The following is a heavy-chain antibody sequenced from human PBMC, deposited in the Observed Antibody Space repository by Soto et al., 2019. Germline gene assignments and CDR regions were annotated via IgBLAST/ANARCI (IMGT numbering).Heavy chain of an antibody. J-gene: IGHJ6*02. V-gene: IGHV3-66*01. CDR3: ARSAADPLYYYYGMDV. Sequence: GSLRLSCAASGFTVSSNYMSWVRQAPGKGLEWVSVIYSDGRTYYADSVKGRFTISRDNSKNMVYLQMNSLRAEDTAVYYCARSAADPLYYYYGMDVWGQGTTVTVSS. CDR1: GFTVSSNY. CDR2: IYSDGRT.